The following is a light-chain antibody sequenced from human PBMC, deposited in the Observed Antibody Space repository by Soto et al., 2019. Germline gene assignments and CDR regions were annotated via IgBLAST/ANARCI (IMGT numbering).Light chain of an antibody. CDR3: QKFNKWPWT. J-gene: IGKJ1*01. CDR1: ESLSSAY. CDR2: GAS. Sequence: EIVLTQSPGTLSLSPGERATLSCRASESLSSAYLAWYQQKPGQAPRLLLYGASTRATGIPDRFSGSGSGTEFTLTISSLQSEDFAVYYCQKFNKWPWTFGQGTKVDI. V-gene: IGKV3D-15*01.